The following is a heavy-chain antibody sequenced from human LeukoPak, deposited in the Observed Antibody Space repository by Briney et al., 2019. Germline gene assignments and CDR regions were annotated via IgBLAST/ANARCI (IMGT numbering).Heavy chain of an antibody. Sequence: ASVKVSCKASGYTFTSYAMHWVRQAPGQRLEWMGWINAGNGNTKYSQKFQGRVTITRDTSTSTVYMELSSLRSEDTAVYYCARSSRVLDAFDIWGQGTMVTVSS. CDR1: GYTFTSYA. V-gene: IGHV1-3*01. CDR2: INAGNGNT. J-gene: IGHJ3*02. CDR3: ARSSRVLDAFDI. D-gene: IGHD2-8*02.